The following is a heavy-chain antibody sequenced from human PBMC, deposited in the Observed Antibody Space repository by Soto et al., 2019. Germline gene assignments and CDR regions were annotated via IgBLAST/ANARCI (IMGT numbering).Heavy chain of an antibody. CDR2: ITATGDRT. Sequence: HPGGSLRLSCADPGFRFSSYSMSWVRQTPGKGLEWVAAITATGDRTYYADSVTGRFTISRDNSKKTHYLQMTSLRAEDTAMYYCATMNGYFEYWGQGTPVTVSS. J-gene: IGHJ4*02. D-gene: IGHD3-22*01. V-gene: IGHV3-23*01. CDR1: GFRFSSYS. CDR3: ATMNGYFEY.